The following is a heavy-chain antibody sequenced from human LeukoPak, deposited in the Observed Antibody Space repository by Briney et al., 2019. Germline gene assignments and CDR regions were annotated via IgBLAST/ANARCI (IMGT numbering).Heavy chain of an antibody. CDR2: IYTSGST. CDR3: ARSPLWFGELLPVYYFDY. J-gene: IGHJ4*02. V-gene: IGHV4-4*09. Sequence: PSETLSLTCTVSGGSISSYYWSWIRQPPGKGLEWIGYIYTSGSTNYNPSLKSRVTISVDTSKNQFSLKLSSVTAADTAVYYCARSPLWFGELLPVYYFDYWGQGTLVAVSS. CDR1: GGSISSYY. D-gene: IGHD3-10*01.